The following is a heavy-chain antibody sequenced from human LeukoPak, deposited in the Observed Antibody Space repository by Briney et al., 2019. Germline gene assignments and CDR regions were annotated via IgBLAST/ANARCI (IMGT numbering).Heavy chain of an antibody. CDR2: ISWNSGSI. CDR3: TTDPSVLAVGY. Sequence: GGSLRLSCAASGFTFDDYAMHWVRQAPGKGLEWVSGISWNSGSIGYADSVKGRFTISRDNAKNSLYLQMNSLKTEDTAVYYCTTDPSVLAVGYWGQGTLVTVSS. V-gene: IGHV3-9*01. D-gene: IGHD2-8*02. J-gene: IGHJ4*02. CDR1: GFTFDDYA.